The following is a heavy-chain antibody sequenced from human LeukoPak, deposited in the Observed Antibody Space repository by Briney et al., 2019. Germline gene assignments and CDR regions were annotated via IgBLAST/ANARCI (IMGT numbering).Heavy chain of an antibody. D-gene: IGHD2-2*01. CDR3: AKHYCSDASCSVFSFDS. CDR2: ISSSSSYT. V-gene: IGHV3-21*04. CDR1: GFTFTTYR. J-gene: IGHJ4*02. Sequence: GGSLRLSCAASGFTFTTYRMEWVRQAPGKGLEWVSSISSSSSYTYYADSVKGRFTISRDNSKNTLYLQMNSLRAEDTAVYYCAKHYCSDASCSVFSFDSWGQGTLVTVSS.